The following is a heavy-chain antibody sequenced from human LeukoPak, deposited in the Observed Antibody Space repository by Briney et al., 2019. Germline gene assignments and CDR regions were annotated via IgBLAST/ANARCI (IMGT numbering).Heavy chain of an antibody. CDR3: ARALSGSPGVFDS. D-gene: IGHD1-26*01. J-gene: IGHJ4*02. V-gene: IGHV4-59*08. CDR2: RYYSGAT. CDR1: SGSISGYY. Sequence: SETLSLTCAVSSGSISGYYWNCIRQPPGKGLEWLGFRYYSGATNYNPSLRGRVTISVDRSKSQLSLKMTSVTAADTAVYYCARALSGSPGVFDSWGQGTLVSVSS.